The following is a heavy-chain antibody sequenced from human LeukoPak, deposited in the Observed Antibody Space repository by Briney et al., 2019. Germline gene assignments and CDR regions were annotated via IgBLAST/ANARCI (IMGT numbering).Heavy chain of an antibody. D-gene: IGHD6-19*01. CDR2: IYYSGST. CDR3: AREGRFIAVAGPSAFDI. V-gene: IGHV4-59*01. Sequence: PSETLSLTCTVSGGSISSYYWSWIRQPPGKGLEWIGYIYYSGSTNYNPSLKSRVTISVDTSKNQFSLKLSSVAAADTAVYYCAREGRFIAVAGPSAFDIWGQGTMVTVSS. J-gene: IGHJ3*02. CDR1: GGSISSYY.